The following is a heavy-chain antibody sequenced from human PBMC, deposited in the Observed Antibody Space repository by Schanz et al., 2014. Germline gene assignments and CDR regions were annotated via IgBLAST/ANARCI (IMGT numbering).Heavy chain of an antibody. CDR2: MSGSGSTA. D-gene: IGHD2-2*01. CDR3: ARDLSSLIQGDV. CDR1: GFTFSDYY. Sequence: EVQLLESGGALVQPGGSLRLSCSASGFTFSDYYMSWIRQAPGKGLEWVSGMSGSGSTADYADSVKGRFTISRDNSRKTLYLQMNSLRADDTAVYYCARDLSSLIQGDVWGKGTTVTVSS. J-gene: IGHJ6*04. V-gene: IGHV3-23*01.